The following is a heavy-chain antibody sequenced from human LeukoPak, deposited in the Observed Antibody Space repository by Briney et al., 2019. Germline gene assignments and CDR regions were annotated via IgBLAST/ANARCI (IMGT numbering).Heavy chain of an antibody. Sequence: GRSLRLSCAASGFTFSSYAMHWVRQAPGKGLEWVAVISYDGSNKYYADSVKGRFTISGDNSKNTLYLQMNSLRAEDTAVYYCARDQGYYGSGSYDYFDYWGQGTLVTVSS. V-gene: IGHV3-30*04. J-gene: IGHJ4*02. CDR1: GFTFSSYA. CDR2: ISYDGSNK. CDR3: ARDQGYYGSGSYDYFDY. D-gene: IGHD3-10*01.